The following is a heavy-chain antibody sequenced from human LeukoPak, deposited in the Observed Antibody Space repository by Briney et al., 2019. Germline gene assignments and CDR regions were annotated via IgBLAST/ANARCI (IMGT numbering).Heavy chain of an antibody. CDR2: IYTSGST. J-gene: IGHJ3*02. D-gene: IGHD3-9*01. V-gene: IGHV4-4*07. CDR3: ARVISTYDISTGYWYRGDAFDI. CDR1: GGSISSYY. Sequence: SETLSLTCTVSGGSISSYYWSWIRQPAGKGLEWIGRIYTSGSTNYNPSLKSRVTMSVDTSKNQFSLKLSSVTAADTAVYYCARVISTYDISTGYWYRGDAFDIWGQGTMVTVSS.